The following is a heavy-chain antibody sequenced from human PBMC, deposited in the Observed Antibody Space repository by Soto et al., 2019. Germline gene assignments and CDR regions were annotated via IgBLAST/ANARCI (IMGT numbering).Heavy chain of an antibody. CDR3: ARIPCGNYYTENFFDP. D-gene: IGHD3-22*01. CDR1: GFSLTTNGMC. Sequence: GPTLVNPTQTLTLTCTFSGFSLTTNGMCLSWIRQPPGKALEWLALIDWDDNTYYSTSLNNRLTLSKDTSKNQVVLLVRHMGPVDTATYYCARIPCGNYYTENFFDPWGQGIPVTVSS. CDR2: IDWDDNT. V-gene: IGHV2-70*01. J-gene: IGHJ5*02.